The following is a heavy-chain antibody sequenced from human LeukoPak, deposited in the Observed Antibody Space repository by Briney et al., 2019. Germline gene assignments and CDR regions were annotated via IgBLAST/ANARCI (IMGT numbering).Heavy chain of an antibody. CDR2: IYYSGST. Sequence: PSETLSLTCTVSGGSISTYYWSWIRQPPGKGLEWIGYIYYSGSTNYNPSLESRVTTSVDTSKNQLSLKLSSVTAADTAVYYCARRTAFDIWGQGTMVTVSS. CDR3: ARRTAFDI. CDR1: GGSISTYY. V-gene: IGHV4-59*08. J-gene: IGHJ3*02.